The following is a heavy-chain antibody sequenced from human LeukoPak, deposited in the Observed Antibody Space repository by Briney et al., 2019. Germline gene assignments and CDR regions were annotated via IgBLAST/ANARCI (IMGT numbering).Heavy chain of an antibody. CDR1: GDSVSSNSAA. Sequence: SQTLSLTCAISGDSVSSNSAAWNWIRQSPSRGLEWLGRTYYRSKWYNDYAVSVKSRITINPDTSKNQFSLQLNSVTPEDTAVYYRARGNYYDSSGPPRPSGNYYMDVWGKGTTVTVSS. D-gene: IGHD3-22*01. J-gene: IGHJ6*03. CDR3: ARGNYYDSSGPPRPSGNYYMDV. V-gene: IGHV6-1*01. CDR2: TYYRSKWYN.